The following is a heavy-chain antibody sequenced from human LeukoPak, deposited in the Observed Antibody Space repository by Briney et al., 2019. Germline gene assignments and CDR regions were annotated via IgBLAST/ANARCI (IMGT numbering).Heavy chain of an antibody. V-gene: IGHV4-39*01. CDR1: GGSISSSSYY. Sequence: SETLSLTCTVSGGSISSSSYYWGWIRQPPGKGLEWIGSIYYSGSTYYNPSLKSRVTISVDTSKNQFSLKLSSVTAADAAVYYCASLNMATITSFDYWGQGTLVTVS. J-gene: IGHJ4*02. D-gene: IGHD5-24*01. CDR2: IYYSGST. CDR3: ASLNMATITSFDY.